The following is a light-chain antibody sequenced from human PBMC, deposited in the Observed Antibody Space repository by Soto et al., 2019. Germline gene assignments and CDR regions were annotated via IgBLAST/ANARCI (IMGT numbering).Light chain of an antibody. V-gene: IGKV3-20*01. J-gene: IGKJ1*01. Sequence: EILLTQSQGTLSLSPGDTATLSCRASQSVSNTYLAWYQQKPGQAPRLLIYGASSRATGFPDRFSGSGSGTDFTLTISRLETEDFAVYYCQRYDSSSWTFGQGTKVDIK. CDR3: QRYDSSSWT. CDR1: QSVSNTY. CDR2: GAS.